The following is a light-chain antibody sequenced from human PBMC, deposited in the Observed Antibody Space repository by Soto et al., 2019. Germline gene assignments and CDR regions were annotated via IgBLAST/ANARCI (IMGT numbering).Light chain of an antibody. V-gene: IGLV2-14*01. J-gene: IGLJ1*01. CDR3: CSYPSNSILDV. Sequence: QSVLTQPASVSGSPGQSITISCTGTSSDVGGYNYVSWYQHHPGKAPQLVISEVSNRPSGVSNRFSGSKSGNTASLTISGLQAEDEADYYCCSYPSNSILDVFGTGTKVTVL. CDR2: EVS. CDR1: SSDVGGYNY.